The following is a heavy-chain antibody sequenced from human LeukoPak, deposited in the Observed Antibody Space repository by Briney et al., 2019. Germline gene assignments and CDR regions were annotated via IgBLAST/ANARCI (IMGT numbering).Heavy chain of an antibody. V-gene: IGHV3-33*01. CDR1: GFTFSSYG. D-gene: IGHD3-9*01. J-gene: IGHJ6*02. CDR3: ARDRQYYDILTGYKPRYYGMDV. Sequence: GGSLRLSCAASGFTFSSYGMHWVRQAPGKGLEWVAVTRYDGCNKYYADSVKGRFTISRDNSKNTLYLQMNSLRAEDTAVYYCARDRQYYDILTGYKPRYYGMDVWGQGTTVTVSS. CDR2: TRYDGCNK.